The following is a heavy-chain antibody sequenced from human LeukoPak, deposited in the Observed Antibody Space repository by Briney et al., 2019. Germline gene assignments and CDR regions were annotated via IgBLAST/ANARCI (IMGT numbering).Heavy chain of an antibody. D-gene: IGHD3-10*01. J-gene: IGHJ4*02. CDR3: ARDSSYGSGSYSVSSGWSRFDY. Sequence: GGSLRLSCAASGFTFSSYWMSWVRQAPGKGLEWVANIKQDGSEKYYADSVKGRFTISRDNSKNTLYLQMNSLRAEGTAVYYCARDSSYGSGSYSVSSGWSRFDYWGQGTLVTVSS. V-gene: IGHV3-7*01. CDR2: IKQDGSEK. CDR1: GFTFSSYW.